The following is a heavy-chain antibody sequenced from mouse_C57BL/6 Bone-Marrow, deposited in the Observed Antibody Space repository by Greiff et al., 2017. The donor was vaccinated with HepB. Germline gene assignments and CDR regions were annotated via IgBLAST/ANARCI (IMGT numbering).Heavy chain of an antibody. CDR3: AREELGDVGCAY. Sequence: VQLQQSGAELVRPGTSVKVSCKASGYAFTNYLIEWVKQRPGQGLEWIGVINPGSGGTNYNEKFKGKATLTADKSSSTAYKQISSLKSEDSAVYFWAREELGDVGCAYWGQGTLVTVSA. J-gene: IGHJ3*01. V-gene: IGHV1-54*01. CDR2: INPGSGGT. CDR1: GYAFTNYL. D-gene: IGHD3-1*01.